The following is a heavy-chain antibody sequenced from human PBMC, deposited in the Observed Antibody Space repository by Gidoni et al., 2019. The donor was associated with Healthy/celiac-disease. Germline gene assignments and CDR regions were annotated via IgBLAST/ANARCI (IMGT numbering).Heavy chain of an antibody. Sequence: EVQLLESGGGLVQPGGSLSLSWDASGFTFSSYARSWVRPAPGEGLEWVSAISGSGGSKYYADSVKGRFTISRDNSKNTLYLQMNSLRAEDTAVYYCAKDPLTTGIYYFDYWGQGTLVTVSS. V-gene: IGHV3-23*01. J-gene: IGHJ4*02. CDR3: AKDPLTTGIYYFDY. D-gene: IGHD4-17*01. CDR2: ISGSGGSK. CDR1: GFTFSSYA.